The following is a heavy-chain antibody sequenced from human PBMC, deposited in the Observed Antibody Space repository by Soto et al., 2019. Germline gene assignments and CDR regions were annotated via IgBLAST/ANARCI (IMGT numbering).Heavy chain of an antibody. J-gene: IGHJ2*01. V-gene: IGHV5-10-1*01. CDR3: ARRFDDILGWDWYFDV. Sequence: QVPGKGLEWMVRIDPSGSTADYSPSFQGHVTFSANKSVSTAYLEWSSLEASDTAMYFCARRFDDILGWDWYFDVWGRGTLVIVSS. CDR2: IDPSGSTA. D-gene: IGHD3-9*01.